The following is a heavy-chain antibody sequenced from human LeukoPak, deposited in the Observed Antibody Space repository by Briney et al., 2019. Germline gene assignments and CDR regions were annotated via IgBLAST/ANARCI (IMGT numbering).Heavy chain of an antibody. V-gene: IGHV3-23*01. Sequence: GRFLRLSCAASGFTFTSYSIGSVRQPGGKGLEWDSFIGVSGGSTYYADSVRGRFTISRHNSKTTLNLQMNILRAEDTAVYYCAKGLEQQLVLGWFDPWGQGTLVTVSS. J-gene: IGHJ5*02. CDR2: IGVSGGST. D-gene: IGHD6-13*01. CDR3: AKGLEQQLVLGWFDP. CDR1: GFTFTSYS.